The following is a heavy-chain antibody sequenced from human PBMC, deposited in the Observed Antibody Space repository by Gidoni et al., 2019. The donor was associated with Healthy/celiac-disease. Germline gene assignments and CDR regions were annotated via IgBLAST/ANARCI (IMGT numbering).Heavy chain of an antibody. CDR3: VVRYCTNGVCYRVDY. Sequence: EVQLVESGGGLVQPGGSLRLSCSASGFTFSSYAMHWVRQAPGKGLEYVSAISSNGGSTYYADSVKGRFTISRDNSKNTLYLQMSSLRAEDTAVYYCVVRYCTNGVCYRVDYWGQGTLVTVSS. J-gene: IGHJ4*02. CDR1: GFTFSSYA. CDR2: ISSNGGST. D-gene: IGHD2-8*01. V-gene: IGHV3-64D*06.